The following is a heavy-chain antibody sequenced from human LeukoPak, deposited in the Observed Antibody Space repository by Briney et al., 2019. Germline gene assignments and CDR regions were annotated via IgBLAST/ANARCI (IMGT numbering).Heavy chain of an antibody. CDR2: IKQDGSEK. D-gene: IGHD5-12*01. Sequence: PGGSLRLSCAASGFTFSSNWMSWVRQAPGNGLERVANIKQDGSEKYYVDSVKGRFTISRDNAKESLYLQMNSLRAEDTAVYYCARPLYSGYDSYFDYWGQGTLVTVSS. CDR1: GFTFSSNW. CDR3: ARPLYSGYDSYFDY. V-gene: IGHV3-7*03. J-gene: IGHJ4*02.